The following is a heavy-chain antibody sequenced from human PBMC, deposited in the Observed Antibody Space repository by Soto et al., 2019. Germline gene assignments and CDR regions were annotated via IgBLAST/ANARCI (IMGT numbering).Heavy chain of an antibody. CDR3: ARHSTSAPKDY. J-gene: IGHJ4*01. V-gene: IGHV5-51*01. CDR1: GYSFTTYW. CDR2: IYPGDSET. D-gene: IGHD3-10*01. Sequence: PGESLKISCKGSGYSFTTYWIAWVRQMPGKGLEWVGIIYPGDSETRYSPSFEGHVTISVDKSISTAFLQWNSLKASDNAIYYCARHSTSAPKDYWGQGTLVTVSS.